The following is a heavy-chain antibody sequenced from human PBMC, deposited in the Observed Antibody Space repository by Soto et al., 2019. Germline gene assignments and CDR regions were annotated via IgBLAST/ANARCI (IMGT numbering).Heavy chain of an antibody. Sequence: SETLSLTCTVSGGSISSSSYYWGWIRQPPGKGLEWIGSIYYSGSTYYNPSLKSRVTISVDTSKNQFSLKLSSVTAADTAVYYCARRDYGDYVLDDAFDIWGQGTMVTVSS. CDR1: GGSISSSSYY. CDR2: IYYSGST. J-gene: IGHJ3*02. V-gene: IGHV4-39*01. CDR3: ARRDYGDYVLDDAFDI. D-gene: IGHD4-17*01.